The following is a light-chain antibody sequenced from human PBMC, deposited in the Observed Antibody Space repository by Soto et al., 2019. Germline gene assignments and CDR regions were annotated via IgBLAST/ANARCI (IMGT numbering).Light chain of an antibody. CDR3: QSYDSSLSGVV. Sequence: QSVLTQPPSVSGAPGQRVPISCTGSSSNIGAGYDVPWYQQLPGTAPKLLIYGNNNRPSGVPDRFSGSKSGTSASLAITGLQAEDEADYYCQSYDSSLSGVVFGGGTQLTVL. V-gene: IGLV1-40*01. CDR2: GNN. J-gene: IGLJ2*01. CDR1: SSNIGAGYD.